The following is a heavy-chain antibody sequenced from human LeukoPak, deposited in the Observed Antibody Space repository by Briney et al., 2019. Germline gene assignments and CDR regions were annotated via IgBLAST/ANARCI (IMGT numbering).Heavy chain of an antibody. J-gene: IGHJ1*01. CDR1: GFTVSSNY. Sequence: GGSLRLSCAASGFTVSSNYMSWVRQAPGKGLEWVSFIYTTGRTYYADSVKGRFTISRDNSKNTPYLQMNSLRAEGTAVYYCAKGGSWYGGEYFQHWGQGTLVTVSS. D-gene: IGHD6-13*01. V-gene: IGHV3-66*01. CDR3: AKGGSWYGGEYFQH. CDR2: IYTTGRT.